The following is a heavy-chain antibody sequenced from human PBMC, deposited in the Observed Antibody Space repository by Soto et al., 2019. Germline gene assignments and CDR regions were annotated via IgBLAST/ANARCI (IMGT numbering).Heavy chain of an antibody. V-gene: IGHV3-33*01. Sequence: GGSLRLSCAASGFTFSSYGMHWVRQAPGKGLEWVAVIWYDGSNKYYADSVEGRFTISRDNSKNTLYLQMNSLRAEDTAVYYCARDAGDYDFWSGYYTGNWFDPWGQGTLVTVSS. CDR1: GFTFSSYG. J-gene: IGHJ5*02. CDR2: IWYDGSNK. D-gene: IGHD3-3*01. CDR3: ARDAGDYDFWSGYYTGNWFDP.